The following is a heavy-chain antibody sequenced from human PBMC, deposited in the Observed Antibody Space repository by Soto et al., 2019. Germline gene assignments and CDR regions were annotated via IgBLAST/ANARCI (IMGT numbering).Heavy chain of an antibody. Sequence: QVQLVQSGAEVKKPGSSVKVSCKASGGTFSSYAISWVRQAPGQGLEWMGGIIPISGTANYAQKFQGRVTITADESTRTAYMELSSLCSEDTAVYYCARSQGSTTSLEIYYYYYGMDVWGQGTTVTVSS. CDR3: ARSQGSTTSLEIYYYYYGMDV. D-gene: IGHD2-2*01. CDR1: GGTFSSYA. J-gene: IGHJ6*02. CDR2: IIPISGTA. V-gene: IGHV1-69*01.